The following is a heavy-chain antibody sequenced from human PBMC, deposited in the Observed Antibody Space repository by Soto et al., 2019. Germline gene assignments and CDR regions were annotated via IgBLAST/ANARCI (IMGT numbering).Heavy chain of an antibody. CDR1: GFTFSSYS. J-gene: IGHJ4*02. CDR3: AGGGYSSGWYYFDY. Sequence: EVQLVESGGGLVKPGGSLRLSCAASGFTFSSYSMNWVRQAPGKGLEWVSSISSSSSYIYYADSVKGRFTISRDNAKNSQYLQMNSRGAEDTAVYYCAGGGYSSGWYYFDYWGQGTLVTVSS. V-gene: IGHV3-21*01. D-gene: IGHD6-19*01. CDR2: ISSSSSYI.